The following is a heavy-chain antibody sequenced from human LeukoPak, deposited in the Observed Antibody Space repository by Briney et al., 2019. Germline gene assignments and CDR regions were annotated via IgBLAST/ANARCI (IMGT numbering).Heavy chain of an antibody. CDR3: ARDVGSSGWDLYFDY. V-gene: IGHV3-11*04. Sequence: GGSLRLSCEGSGFTFGDYGVGWFRQAPGKGLQWVSYISSSGSNIYYADSVRGRFTISRDNAKNSLYLQMNSLRAEDTAVYYCARDVGSSGWDLYFDYWGQGTLVTVSS. J-gene: IGHJ4*02. D-gene: IGHD6-19*01. CDR1: GFTFGDYG. CDR2: ISSSGSNI.